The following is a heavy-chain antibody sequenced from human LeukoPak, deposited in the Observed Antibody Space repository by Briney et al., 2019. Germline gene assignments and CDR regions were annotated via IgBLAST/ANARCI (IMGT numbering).Heavy chain of an antibody. CDR3: ARPPQYSSTWYYFDF. V-gene: IGHV3-23*01. D-gene: IGHD6-13*01. CDR2: TSASGVST. CDR1: RFTFSTYA. Sequence: GGSLRLSCTASRFTFSTYAMSWVRQAPGKGLEWVSATSASGVSTYYADSVKGRFTISRDNSKNSLFLQMNSLRADDSAVYYCARPPQYSSTWYYFDFWGQGTLVTVSS. J-gene: IGHJ4*02.